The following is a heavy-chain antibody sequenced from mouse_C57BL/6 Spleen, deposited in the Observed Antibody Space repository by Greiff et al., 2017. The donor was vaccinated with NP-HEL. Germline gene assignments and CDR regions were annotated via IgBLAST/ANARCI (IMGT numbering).Heavy chain of an antibody. V-gene: IGHV7-3*01. D-gene: IGHD2-5*01. CDR2: IRNKANGYTT. CDR3: ARDYSNYVRYAMDY. Sequence: EVQVVESGGGLVQPGGSLSLSCAASGFTFTDYYMSWVRQPPGKALEWLGFIRNKANGYTTEYSASVKGRFTISRDNSQSILYLQMNALRAEDSATYYCARDYSNYVRYAMDYWGQGTSVTVSS. J-gene: IGHJ4*01. CDR1: GFTFTDYY.